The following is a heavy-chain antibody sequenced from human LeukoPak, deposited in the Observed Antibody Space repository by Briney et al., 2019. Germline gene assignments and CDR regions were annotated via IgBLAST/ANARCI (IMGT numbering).Heavy chain of an antibody. CDR3: ARVKWQQLVRYFDY. CDR1: GGSFSSSSYY. J-gene: IGHJ4*02. D-gene: IGHD6-13*01. Sequence: SETLSLTCTVSGGSFSSSSYYWDWIRQPPGKGLEWIGSIYYSGSTYYNPSLKSRVALSVDTSKNQFSLKLSSVTAADTAVYYCARVKWQQLVRYFDYWGQGTLVTVSS. V-gene: IGHV4-39*01. CDR2: IYYSGST.